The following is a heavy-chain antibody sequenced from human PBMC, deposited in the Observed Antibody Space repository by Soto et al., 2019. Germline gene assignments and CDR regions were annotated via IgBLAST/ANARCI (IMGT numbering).Heavy chain of an antibody. CDR2: IWSDGNNK. Sequence: GGSLRLSCAASGFTFSSYGMHWVRQAPGKGLEWVAVIWSDGNNKYYADSVKGRFTISRDNSKKTLYLQMNSLRAEDTVVYYCARVFDTYYFDSWGQGNMVTVSS. D-gene: IGHD3-9*01. J-gene: IGHJ4*02. CDR1: GFTFSSYG. V-gene: IGHV3-33*01. CDR3: ARVFDTYYFDS.